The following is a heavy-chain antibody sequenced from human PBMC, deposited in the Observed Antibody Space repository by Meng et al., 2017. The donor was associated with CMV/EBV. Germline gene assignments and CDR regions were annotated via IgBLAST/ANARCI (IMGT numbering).Heavy chain of an antibody. Sequence: SETLSLTCTVSGGSISSYYWSWIRQPPGKGLEWIGYIYYSGSPNYNPSLKSRVTISVDTSKNQFSLKLSSVTAADTAVYYCARGGGICSGGSCYPLGYYGMDVWGQGTTVTVSS. J-gene: IGHJ6*02. CDR1: GGSISSYY. V-gene: IGHV4-59*01. CDR3: ARGGGICSGGSCYPLGYYGMDV. D-gene: IGHD2-15*01. CDR2: IYYSGSP.